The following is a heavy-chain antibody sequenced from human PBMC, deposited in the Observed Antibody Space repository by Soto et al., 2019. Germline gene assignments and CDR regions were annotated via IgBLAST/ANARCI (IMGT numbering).Heavy chain of an antibody. V-gene: IGHV1-46*01. CDR1: GYTFTSYY. CDR2: INPSGGST. J-gene: IGHJ4*02. Sequence: ASVKVSCKASGYTFTSYYMHWVRQAPGQGLEWMGIINPSGGSTSYAQKFQGRVTMTRDTSTSTVYMELSSLRSEDTAVYYCAREVQVYDILTGYYNWFAYWGQGTLVTVSS. D-gene: IGHD3-9*01. CDR3: AREVQVYDILTGYYNWFAY.